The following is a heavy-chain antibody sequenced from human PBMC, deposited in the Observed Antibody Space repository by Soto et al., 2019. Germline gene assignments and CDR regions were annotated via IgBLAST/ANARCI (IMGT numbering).Heavy chain of an antibody. CDR1: GYTFTSFD. CDR2: MNPSDGKT. Sequence: ASVKVSCKAPGYTFTSFDINWVRQAPGQGLEWMGWMNPSDGKTGYAQKFQGRFTMTRDTSLNTAYMELSGLRSEDTAVYYCARERTVAGNDYWGQGTLVTVSS. D-gene: IGHD6-19*01. J-gene: IGHJ4*02. CDR3: ARERTVAGNDY. V-gene: IGHV1-8*01.